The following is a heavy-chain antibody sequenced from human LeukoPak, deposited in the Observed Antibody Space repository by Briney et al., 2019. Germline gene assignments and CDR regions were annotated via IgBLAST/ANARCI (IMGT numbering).Heavy chain of an antibody. Sequence: GGSLRLSCAASGFTVSSNYMSWVRQAPGKGLEWVAVIWYDGSNKYYADSVKGRFTISRDNSKSTLYLQMNSLRAEDTAVYSCARWGLSYTIDYWGQGTLVTVSS. CDR2: IWYDGSNK. CDR1: GFTVSSNY. J-gene: IGHJ4*02. D-gene: IGHD2-21*01. V-gene: IGHV3-33*08. CDR3: ARWGLSYTIDY.